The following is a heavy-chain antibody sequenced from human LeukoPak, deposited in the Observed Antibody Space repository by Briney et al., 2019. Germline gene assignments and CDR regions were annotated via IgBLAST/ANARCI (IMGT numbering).Heavy chain of an antibody. CDR1: GGSISSYY. V-gene: IGHV4-59*01. J-gene: IGHJ6*02. Sequence: SETLSLTCTVSGGSISSYYWSWIRQPPGKGLEWIGYIYCSGSTNYNPSLKSRVTISVDTSKNQFSLKLSSVTAADTAVYYCARSVAGNTIFGVVISMDVWGQGTTVTVSS. CDR3: ARSVAGNTIFGVVISMDV. D-gene: IGHD3-3*01. CDR2: IYCSGST.